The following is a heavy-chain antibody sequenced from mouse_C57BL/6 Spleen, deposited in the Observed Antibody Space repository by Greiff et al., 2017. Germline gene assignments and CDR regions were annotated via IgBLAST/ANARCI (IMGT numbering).Heavy chain of an antibody. Sequence: QVQLQQPGAELVMPGASVKLSCKASGYTFTSYWMHWVKQRPGQGLEWIGEIDPSDSYTNYNQKFKGKSTLTVDKSSSTAYMQLSSLTSEDSAVSYCARSPDYYGSSYFDYWGQGPTLTVSS. V-gene: IGHV1-69*01. D-gene: IGHD1-1*01. CDR3: ARSPDYYGSSYFDY. CDR1: GYTFTSYW. CDR2: IDPSDSYT. J-gene: IGHJ2*01.